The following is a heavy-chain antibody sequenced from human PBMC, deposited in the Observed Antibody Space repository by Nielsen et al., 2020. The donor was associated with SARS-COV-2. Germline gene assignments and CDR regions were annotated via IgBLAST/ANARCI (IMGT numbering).Heavy chain of an antibody. J-gene: IGHJ4*02. CDR1: GFTFDDYA. CDR2: ISWNSGSI. Sequence: SLKISCAASGFTFDDYAMHWVRQAPGKGLEWVSGISWNSGSIGYADSVKGRFTISRDNAKNSLYVQMNSLRAEDTALYYCVRGRRVETTIFEYWDQGTLVTVSS. CDR3: VRGRRVETTIFEY. D-gene: IGHD5-24*01. V-gene: IGHV3-9*01.